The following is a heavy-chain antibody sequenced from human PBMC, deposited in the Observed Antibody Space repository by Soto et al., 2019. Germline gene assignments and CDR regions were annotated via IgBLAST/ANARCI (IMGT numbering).Heavy chain of an antibody. J-gene: IGHJ5*02. V-gene: IGHV1-3*01. CDR1: GYTFTSYA. D-gene: IGHD3-22*01. CDR2: INAGNGNT. Sequence: ASVKVSCKASGYTFTSYAMHWVRQAPGQRLEWMGWINAGNGNTKYSQKFQGRVTITRDTSASTAYMELSSLRSEDTAVYYCARDLLPYDSSGYHPPWFDPWGQGTLVTVSS. CDR3: ARDLLPYDSSGYHPPWFDP.